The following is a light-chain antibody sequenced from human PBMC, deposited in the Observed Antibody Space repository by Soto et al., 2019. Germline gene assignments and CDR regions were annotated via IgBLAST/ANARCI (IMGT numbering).Light chain of an antibody. CDR2: GAS. V-gene: IGKV3-15*01. CDR1: QSVSIN. CDR3: QQSNNGTPWT. Sequence: EIVMTQSPATLSVSPGERATLSCRASQSVSINLAWCQQKPGHAPRLLIYGASARATGIPARFIGSGSGTEFTLPISSLQSEDVAVYYCQQSNNGTPWTFGHGTKVEIK. J-gene: IGKJ1*01.